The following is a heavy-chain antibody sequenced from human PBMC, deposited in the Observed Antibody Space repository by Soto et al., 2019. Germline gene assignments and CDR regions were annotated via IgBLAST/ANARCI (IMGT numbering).Heavy chain of an antibody. J-gene: IGHJ4*03. CDR1: GFTFSNYG. Sequence: PRLSCAASGFTFSNYGIHWVRQAPCKGLEWVAIISYDARNKYYAHSVKGRFTISTDNSENTLYLQMNSLRVEDTAVYYCATDQSGHSYGPLEYLGDGTLVIASS. D-gene: IGHD5-18*01. CDR3: ATDQSGHSYGPLEY. CDR2: ISYDARNK. V-gene: IGHV3-30*03.